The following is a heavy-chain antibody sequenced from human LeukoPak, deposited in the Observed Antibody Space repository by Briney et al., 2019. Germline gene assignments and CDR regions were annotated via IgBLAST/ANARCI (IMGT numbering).Heavy chain of an antibody. J-gene: IGHJ4*02. CDR3: ARRVVRGVIKY. CDR1: GYSISSGYY. Sequence: PSETLSLTCTVSGYSISSGYYWGWIRQPPGKGLEWIGSIYHSGSTYYNPSLKSRVTISVDTSKNQFSLKLSSVTAADTAVYYCARRVVRGVIKYWGQGTLVTVSS. CDR2: IYHSGST. D-gene: IGHD3-10*02. V-gene: IGHV4-38-2*02.